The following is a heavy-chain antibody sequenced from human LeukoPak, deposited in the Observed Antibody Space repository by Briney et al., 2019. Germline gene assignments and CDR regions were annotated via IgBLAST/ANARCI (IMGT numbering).Heavy chain of an antibody. J-gene: IGHJ4*02. CDR1: GFTFDDYA. Sequence: GRSLRLSCAASGFTFDDYAMHWVRQAPGKGLGWVSGISWNSDSIGYADSVKGRFTISRDNAKNSLYLQMNSLRAEDTALYYCAKDREGYSSTFDYWGQGTLVTVSS. CDR2: ISWNSDSI. CDR3: AKDREGYSSTFDY. D-gene: IGHD6-19*01. V-gene: IGHV3-9*01.